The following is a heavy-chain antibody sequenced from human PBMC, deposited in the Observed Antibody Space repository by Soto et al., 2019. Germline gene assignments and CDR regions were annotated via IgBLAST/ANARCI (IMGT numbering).Heavy chain of an antibody. D-gene: IGHD1-26*01. CDR1: GGSISSYC. CDR2: IYYSGTT. Sequence: SETVSLTCTVAGGSISSYCWSWIRQPPGKGLEWIGYIYYSGTTNYNPSLKSRVTISVDTSKNQFSLKLSSVTAADTAVYYCARYSGRYSYNWFDPWGQGTLVTVSS. V-gene: IGHV4-59*01. CDR3: ARYSGRYSYNWFDP. J-gene: IGHJ5*02.